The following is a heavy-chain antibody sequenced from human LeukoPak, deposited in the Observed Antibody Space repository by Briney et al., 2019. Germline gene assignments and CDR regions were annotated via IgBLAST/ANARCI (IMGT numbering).Heavy chain of an antibody. D-gene: IGHD1-26*01. Sequence: PGRSLRLSCAASGFTFSSYGMHWVRQAPGKGLEWVAVISYDGSNKYYADSVKGRFTISRGNSKNTLYLQMNSLRAEDTAVYYCAKDSNAGSYDYWGQGTLVTVSS. CDR2: ISYDGSNK. V-gene: IGHV3-30*18. CDR1: GFTFSSYG. CDR3: AKDSNAGSYDY. J-gene: IGHJ4*02.